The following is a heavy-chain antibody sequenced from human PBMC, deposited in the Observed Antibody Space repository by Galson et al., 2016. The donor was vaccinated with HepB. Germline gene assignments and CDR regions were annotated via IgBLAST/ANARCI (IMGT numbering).Heavy chain of an antibody. CDR2: IYSGGSI. J-gene: IGHJ6*02. Sequence: SLRLSCAASGFAVSNNYMSWVRQAPGKGLEGVSVIYSGGSIQYADSVKGRFTISRDNSKNKPYLQMNSLRAEDTAVYYCATSPNRGVWGQGTTVTVSS. D-gene: IGHD1-14*01. V-gene: IGHV3-53*01. CDR1: GFAVSNNY. CDR3: ATSPNRGV.